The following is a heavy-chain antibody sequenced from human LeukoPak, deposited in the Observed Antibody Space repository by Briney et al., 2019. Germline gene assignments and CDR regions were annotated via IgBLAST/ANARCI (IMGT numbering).Heavy chain of an antibody. CDR1: GFTFNRYW. CDR2: INEDGSTI. V-gene: IGHV3-7*05. CDR3: ARWSYVSGTWFLDS. J-gene: IGHJ4*02. D-gene: IGHD3-10*01. Sequence: PGGSLRHSCEASGFTFNRYWMSWVRQATGKGLEWVSDINEDGSTIYYVNSVKGRFTISRDNAKNSLSLQLNTLRAEDRAVYYCARWSYVSGTWFLDSWGQGALVTVSS.